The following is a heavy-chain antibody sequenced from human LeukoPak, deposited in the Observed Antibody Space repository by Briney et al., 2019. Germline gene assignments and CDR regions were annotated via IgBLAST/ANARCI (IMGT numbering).Heavy chain of an antibody. D-gene: IGHD3-22*01. CDR3: ARDLVGVVTFDY. V-gene: IGHV3-48*03. CDR1: GFIFSSSE. Sequence: GGSLRLSCAASGFIFSSSEMTWVRQATGKGLEWISYSTTSGNTVYYADSLKGRFTISRDNAKNSLFLQMNGLRAEDTAVYYCARDLVGVVTFDYWGQGALVTVSS. CDR2: STTSGNTV. J-gene: IGHJ4*02.